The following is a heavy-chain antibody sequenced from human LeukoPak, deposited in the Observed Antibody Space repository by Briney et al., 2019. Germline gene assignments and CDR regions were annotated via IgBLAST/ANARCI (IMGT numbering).Heavy chain of an antibody. D-gene: IGHD3-22*01. J-gene: IGHJ4*02. CDR1: GFTFSTYT. Sequence: GGSLRLSCAASGFTFSTYTMNWFRQAPGKGLEWVSSISSSSSYIYYADSVKGRFTISRDNAKNSLYLQMSSLRAEDTAVYYCAIDSSGLFDYWGQGTLVTVSS. CDR2: ISSSSSYI. V-gene: IGHV3-21*01. CDR3: AIDSSGLFDY.